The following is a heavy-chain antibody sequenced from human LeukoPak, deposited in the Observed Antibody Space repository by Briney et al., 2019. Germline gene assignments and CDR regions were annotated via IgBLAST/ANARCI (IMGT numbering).Heavy chain of an antibody. J-gene: IGHJ6*03. CDR1: GGSIGTGSYY. CDR3: ARILGYYYYMDV. V-gene: IGHV4-61*09. Sequence: PSETLSLTCSVAGGSIGTGSYYWSWIRQPAGKGLEYFGHIYTSGSTKYNPSLKSRVTISMDTSKNQFSLNLRSVTASDTALYYCARILGYYYYMDVWGKGTTVTVSS. CDR2: IYTSGST.